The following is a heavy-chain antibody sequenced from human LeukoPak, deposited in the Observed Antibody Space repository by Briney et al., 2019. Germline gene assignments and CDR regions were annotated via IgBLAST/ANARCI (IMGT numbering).Heavy chain of an antibody. V-gene: IGHV3-23*01. J-gene: IGHJ5*02. CDR2: ISGSGGRT. CDR1: GFTFQNYA. D-gene: IGHD6-13*01. CDR3: AKDEGSSWYVPRFHWFDP. Sequence: TGGSLRLSCAASGFTFQNYAMAWVRQAPGKGLEWVSAISGSGGRTYYADSVKGRFTISRDNSKNTLYLQMNSLRAEDTAVYYCAKDEGSSWYVPRFHWFDPWGQGTLVTVSS.